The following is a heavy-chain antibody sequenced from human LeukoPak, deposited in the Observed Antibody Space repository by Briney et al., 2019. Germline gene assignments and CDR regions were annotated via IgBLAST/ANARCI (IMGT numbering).Heavy chain of an antibody. CDR1: GGSIGSYY. V-gene: IGHV4-59*01. J-gene: IGHJ5*02. CDR3: ARGGYYDILTGYYNWFDP. Sequence: SETLSLTCTVSGGSIGSYYWSWIRQPPGKGLEWIGYIYYSGSTNYNPSLKSRVTISVDTSKNQFSLKLSSVTAADTAVYYCARGGYYDILTGYYNWFDPWGQGTLVTVSS. CDR2: IYYSGST. D-gene: IGHD3-9*01.